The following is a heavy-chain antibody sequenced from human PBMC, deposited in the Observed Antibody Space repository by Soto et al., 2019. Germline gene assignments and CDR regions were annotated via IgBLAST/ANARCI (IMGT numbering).Heavy chain of an antibody. Sequence: VQLLASGGGLVQPGGSLRLSCAASGFSFTNFAMSWVRQAPGKGLEWVSSLSPGGGSTYYADSVKGRFTISRDNSKRSVFLQMDSLRAEDTATYYCVREDCTDSVCYNHYWGQGSLLTVSS. V-gene: IGHV3-23*01. CDR1: GFSFTNFA. D-gene: IGHD2-8*01. CDR3: VREDCTDSVCYNHY. CDR2: LSPGGGST. J-gene: IGHJ4*02.